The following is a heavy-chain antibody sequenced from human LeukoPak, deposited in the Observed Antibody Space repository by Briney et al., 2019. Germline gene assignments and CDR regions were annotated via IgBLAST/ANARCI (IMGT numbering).Heavy chain of an antibody. D-gene: IGHD5-18*01. Sequence: ASETLSLTCTVSGGSISSYYWSWIRQPPGKGLEWIGYIYYSGSTSYNPSLKSRVIISVDTSKNQFSLKLSSVTAADTAVYYCAREEGYSDGYGAFDIWGQGTMVIASS. J-gene: IGHJ3*02. CDR1: GGSISSYY. CDR2: IYYSGST. CDR3: AREEGYSDGYGAFDI. V-gene: IGHV4-59*01.